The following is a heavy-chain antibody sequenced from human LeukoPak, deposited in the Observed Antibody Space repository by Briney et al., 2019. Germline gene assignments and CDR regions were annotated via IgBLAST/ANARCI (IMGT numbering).Heavy chain of an antibody. CDR3: TSTHADSSGWYSHGAFDI. D-gene: IGHD6-19*01. J-gene: IGHJ3*02. V-gene: IGHV3-73*01. CDR1: GFTFSGSA. Sequence: GGSLRLSCAASGFTFSGSAMHWVRQASGKGLEWVGRIRSKANSYAAAYAASVKGRFTISRDNSKNTAYLQMNSLKTEDTAVYYCTSTHADSSGWYSHGAFDIWGQGTMVTVSS. CDR2: IRSKANSYAA.